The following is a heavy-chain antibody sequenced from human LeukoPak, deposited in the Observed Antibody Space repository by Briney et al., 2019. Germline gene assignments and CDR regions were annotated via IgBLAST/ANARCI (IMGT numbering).Heavy chain of an antibody. CDR1: GFIFSSYG. V-gene: IGHV3-30*19. D-gene: IGHD5-18*01. CDR2: ISYDGNDK. Sequence: PGGSLRLSCAASGFIFSSYGMHWVRQAPGKGLEWVATISYDGNDKYYTDSVKGRFTISRDKSKNTLYLQMNSLRAEDTAVYYCARDRDTAMGLWGQGTLVTVSS. J-gene: IGHJ4*02. CDR3: ARDRDTAMGL.